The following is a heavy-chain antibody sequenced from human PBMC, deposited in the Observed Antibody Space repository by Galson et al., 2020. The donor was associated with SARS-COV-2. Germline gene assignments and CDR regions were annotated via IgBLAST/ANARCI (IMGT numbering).Heavy chain of an antibody. CDR2: LIPFLGTP. V-gene: IGHV1-69*05. CDR1: GGTFSNYA. Sequence: ASVQVSCKASGGTFSNYAISWVRQAPGQGLEWMGGLIPFLGTPNYAQKFQDRVTITTDESTSTAYLELNSLKSDDTAVYYCARGHAHYDNSGCRTGWLDPWGQGSLVAVSS. D-gene: IGHD3-22*01. J-gene: IGHJ5*02. CDR3: ARGHAHYDNSGCRTGWLDP.